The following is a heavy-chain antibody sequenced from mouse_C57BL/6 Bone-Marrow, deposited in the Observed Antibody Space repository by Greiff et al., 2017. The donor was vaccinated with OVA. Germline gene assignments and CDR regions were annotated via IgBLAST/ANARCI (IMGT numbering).Heavy chain of an antibody. V-gene: IGHV14-3*01. CDR1: GFNIKNTY. CDR2: IDPANGNT. J-gene: IGHJ4*01. CDR3: ARHYYGSSYYAMDY. D-gene: IGHD1-1*01. Sequence: VHVKQSVAELVRPGASVKLSCTASGFNIKNTYMHWVKQRPEQGLEWIGRIDPANGNTKYAPKFQGKATITADTSSNTAYLQLSSLTSEDTAIYYCARHYYGSSYYAMDYWGQGTSVTVSS.